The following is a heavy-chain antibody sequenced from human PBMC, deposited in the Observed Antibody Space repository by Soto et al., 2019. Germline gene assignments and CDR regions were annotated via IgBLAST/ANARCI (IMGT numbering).Heavy chain of an antibody. CDR2: ISYDGSNK. Sequence: GGSLRLSCAASGFTFSSYGMHWVRQAPGKGLEWVAVISYDGSNKYYADSVKGRFTISRDNSKNTLYLQMNSLRAEDTAVYYCAKHRNHESYFDYWGQGTLVTVSS. CDR3: AKHRNHESYFDY. CDR1: GFTFSSYG. D-gene: IGHD1-1*01. J-gene: IGHJ4*02. V-gene: IGHV3-30*18.